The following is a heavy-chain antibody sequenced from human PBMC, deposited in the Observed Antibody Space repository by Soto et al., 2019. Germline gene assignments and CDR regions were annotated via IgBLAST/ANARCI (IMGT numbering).Heavy chain of an antibody. CDR1: GYTFTYYP. V-gene: IGHV1-3*04. Sequence: GASVKVPCKASGYTFTYYPIHWVRQAPGQRLEWMGWINIGNGNTAPSQKFQDRVTITRETSASTAYMELTSLRPEDTAVYYCAREPLCGGRCYDNYFDPWGQGTLVTVSS. CDR2: INIGNGNT. J-gene: IGHJ5*02. CDR3: AREPLCGGRCYDNYFDP. D-gene: IGHD2-15*01.